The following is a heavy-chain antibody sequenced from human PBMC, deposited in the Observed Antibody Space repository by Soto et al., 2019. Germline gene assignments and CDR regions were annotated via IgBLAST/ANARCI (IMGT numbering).Heavy chain of an antibody. D-gene: IGHD3-10*01. CDR2: INHSGST. V-gene: IGHV4-34*01. Sequence: SETLSLTCAVYGGSFSGYYWSWIRQPPGKGLEWIGEINHSGSTNYNPSLKSRATISVDTSKNQFSLKLSSVTAADTAVYYCAGDRRSAYLGRITMVRGAIGFDYWGQGTLVTVSS. J-gene: IGHJ4*02. CDR1: GGSFSGYY. CDR3: AGDRRSAYLGRITMVRGAIGFDY.